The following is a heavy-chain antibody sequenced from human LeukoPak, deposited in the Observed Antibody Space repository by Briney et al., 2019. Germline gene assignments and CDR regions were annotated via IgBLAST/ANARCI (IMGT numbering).Heavy chain of an antibody. J-gene: IGHJ4*02. CDR3: ARGGARYLDN. D-gene: IGHD3-9*01. CDR1: GFSYSSYT. CDR2: MKEDGSDI. V-gene: IGHV3-7*01. Sequence: ESQRLSCVAPGFSYSSYTMRWVRQAPEKGLEWVAKMKEDGSDIYYVDSVKGRFTICRDNAKNSLCLQMSSLRVEDTVVYYCARGGARYLDNWGQGTLVTVSS.